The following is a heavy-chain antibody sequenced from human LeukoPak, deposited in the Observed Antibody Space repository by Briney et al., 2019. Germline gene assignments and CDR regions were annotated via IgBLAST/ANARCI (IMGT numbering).Heavy chain of an antibody. CDR3: ASRGGVGLYCSGGSCYSEDYFDY. V-gene: IGHV1-8*01. D-gene: IGHD2-15*01. CDR1: GYTFTSYD. CDR2: MNPNSGNT. J-gene: IGHJ4*02. Sequence: ASVKVSCTASGYTFTSYDINWVRQATGQGLEWMGWMNPNSGNTGYAQKFQGRVTMTRNTSISTAYMELSSLRSEDTAVYYCASRGGVGLYCSGGSCYSEDYFDYWGQGTLVTVSS.